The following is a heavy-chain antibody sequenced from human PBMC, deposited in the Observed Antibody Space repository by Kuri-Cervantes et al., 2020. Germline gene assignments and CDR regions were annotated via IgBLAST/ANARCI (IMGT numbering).Heavy chain of an antibody. D-gene: IGHD5-12*01. V-gene: IGHV3-72*01. CDR2: GRKKSDRYTT. CDR3: ARAGYGKGYDL. CDR1: GFTFSSYS. J-gene: IGHJ5*02. Sequence: GGSLRLSCAASGFTFSSYSMDWVRQAPGKGLEWVGRGRKKSDRYTTENAASVKGRFAISRDDSKKSLYLQMNSLKNEDTAVYYCARAGYGKGYDLWGPGTLVTVSS.